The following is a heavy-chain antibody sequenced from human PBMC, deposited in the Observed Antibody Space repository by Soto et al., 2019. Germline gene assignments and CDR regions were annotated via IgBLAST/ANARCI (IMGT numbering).Heavy chain of an antibody. Sequence: EVQLVESGGGLVQPGGSLRLSCAASGFTVNNNYMSWVRQDPGKGLEWVSVIYSGGSTYYADSVKGRFTTSRDISKNMLFLQKNSLRAEDTAVYYCARGLGTTGYYSGLDCWGQGALVTVSS. CDR2: IYSGGST. J-gene: IGHJ4*02. D-gene: IGHD3-22*01. CDR1: GFTVNNNY. V-gene: IGHV3-66*01. CDR3: ARGLGTTGYYSGLDC.